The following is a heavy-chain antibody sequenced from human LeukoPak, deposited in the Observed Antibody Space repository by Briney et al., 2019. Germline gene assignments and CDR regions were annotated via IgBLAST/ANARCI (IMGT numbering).Heavy chain of an antibody. Sequence: GESLKISCKGSGYSFTSYWIGWVRQMPGKGLEWMGIIYPGDSDTRYSPSFQGQVTISADKSISTAYLQWSSLKASDTAMYYCASQDSSGYYWTPNYAFDVWGQGTMVTVSS. CDR3: ASQDSSGYYWTPNYAFDV. CDR2: IYPGDSDT. J-gene: IGHJ3*01. CDR1: GYSFTSYW. V-gene: IGHV5-51*01. D-gene: IGHD3-22*01.